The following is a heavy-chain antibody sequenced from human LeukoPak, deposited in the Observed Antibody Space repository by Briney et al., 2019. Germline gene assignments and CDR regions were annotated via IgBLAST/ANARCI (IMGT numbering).Heavy chain of an antibody. V-gene: IGHV4-34*01. CDR2: INHSGST. CDR1: GGSFSGYY. Sequence: SETLSLTCAVYGGSFSGYYWSWIRQPPGKGLEWIGEINHSGSTNYNPSLKSRVTISVDTSKNQFSPKLSSVTAADTAVYYCARHLQERYFTMIVVGAIDYWGQGTLVTVSS. J-gene: IGHJ4*02. CDR3: ARHLQERYFTMIVVGAIDY. D-gene: IGHD3-22*01.